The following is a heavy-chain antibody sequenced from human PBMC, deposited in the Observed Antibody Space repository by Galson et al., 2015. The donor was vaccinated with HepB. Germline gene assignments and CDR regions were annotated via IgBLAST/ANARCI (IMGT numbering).Heavy chain of an antibody. CDR3: WNDGNY. D-gene: IGHD1-1*01. CDR2: ISSSSTI. CDR1: GFTLSGHS. V-gene: IGHV3-48*04. Sequence: SLRLSCAASGFTLSGHSMNWVRQAPGKGLEWVSYISSSSTIYYADSVKGRFTISRDNAKNTLYLQMNSLRAEDTAVYFCWNDGNYWGQGSLVTVSP. J-gene: IGHJ4*02.